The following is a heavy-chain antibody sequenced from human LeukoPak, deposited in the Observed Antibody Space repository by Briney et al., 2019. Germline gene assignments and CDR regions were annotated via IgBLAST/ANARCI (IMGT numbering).Heavy chain of an antibody. D-gene: IGHD4-11*01. Sequence: KASQTLSLTCTVSGGSISSGDYYWSWIRQPPGKGLEWIGYIYHSGSTYYNPSLKSRVTISVDRSKNQFSLKLNSVTAADTAVYYCARDWAAAPTDWYFDLWGRGTLVTVSS. CDR2: IYHSGST. J-gene: IGHJ2*01. CDR1: GGSISSGDYY. CDR3: ARDWAAAPTDWYFDL. V-gene: IGHV4-30-2*01.